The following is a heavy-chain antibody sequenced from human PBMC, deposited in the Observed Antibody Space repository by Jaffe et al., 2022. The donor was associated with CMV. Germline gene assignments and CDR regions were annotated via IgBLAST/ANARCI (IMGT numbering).Heavy chain of an antibody. D-gene: IGHD3-10*01. CDR1: GFTFSSYG. V-gene: IGHV3-33*08. CDR2: IWYDGSNK. CDR3: ARDPYYYGSGSYYLPGGY. J-gene: IGHJ4*02. Sequence: QVQLVESGGGVVQPGRSLRLSCAASGFTFSSYGMHWVRQAPGKGLEWVAVIWYDGSNKYYADSVKGRFTISRDNSKNTLYLQMNSLRAEDTAVYYCARDPYYYGSGSYYLPGGYWGQGTLVTVSS.